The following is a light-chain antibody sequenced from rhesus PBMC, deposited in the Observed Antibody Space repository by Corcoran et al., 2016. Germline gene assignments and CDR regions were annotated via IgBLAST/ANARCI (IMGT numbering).Light chain of an antibody. V-gene: IGKV1-21*01. CDR1: QGISSW. CDR3: QQHDSAPRT. Sequence: DIQMTQSPSSLSASVGDRVTITCRASQGISSWLAWYQQKPGKAPKLLIYKASALQSGVPSRVRGRGSGTEFTLTIRSLQPEDFATYYCQQHDSAPRTFSQGTKVEIK. CDR2: KAS. J-gene: IGKJ1*01.